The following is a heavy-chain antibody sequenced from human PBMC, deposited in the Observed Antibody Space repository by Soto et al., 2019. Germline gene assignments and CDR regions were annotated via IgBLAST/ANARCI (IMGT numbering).Heavy chain of an antibody. Sequence: ASVKVSCKASGYTFTSYYMHWVRQAPGQGLEWMGIINPSGGSTSYAQKFQGRVTMTRDTSTSTAYMELSSLRSEDTAVYYCARVNGVTLLPPTDYDTGRAPFDIWGQGTMVTVSS. CDR3: ARVNGVTLLPPTDYDTGRAPFDI. V-gene: IGHV1-46*01. CDR2: INPSGGST. J-gene: IGHJ3*02. CDR1: GYTFTSYY. D-gene: IGHD3-16*01.